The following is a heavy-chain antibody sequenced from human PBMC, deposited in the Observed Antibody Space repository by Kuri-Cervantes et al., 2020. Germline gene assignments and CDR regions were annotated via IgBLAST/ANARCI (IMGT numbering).Heavy chain of an antibody. V-gene: IGHV4-61*02. Sequence: LRLSCTVSGCSISSGSYYWSWIRQHAGKGLEWIGRIYTSGSTNYNPSRKSRVTISVDTSKNQFPLKLSSVTAADTDVYYCARDQEQQWLVLPNYYYYGMDVWGQGTTVTVSS. D-gene: IGHD6-19*01. CDR1: GCSISSGSYY. CDR2: IYTSGST. J-gene: IGHJ6*02. CDR3: ARDQEQQWLVLPNYYYYGMDV.